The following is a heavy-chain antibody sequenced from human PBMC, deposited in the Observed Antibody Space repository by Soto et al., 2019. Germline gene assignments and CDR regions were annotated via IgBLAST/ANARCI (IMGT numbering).Heavy chain of an antibody. CDR1: GFTFSSYA. D-gene: IGHD2-15*01. J-gene: IGHJ4*02. CDR3: VKDRVVVAATRILDV. CDR2: ISSNGGST. V-gene: IGHV3-64D*08. Sequence: GGSLRLSCSASGFTFSSYAMHWVRQAPGKGPEYVSAISSNGGSTYYADSVKGRFTISRDNSKNTLYLQMSSLRAEDTAVYYCVKDRVVVAATRILDVWGQGTLVTVSS.